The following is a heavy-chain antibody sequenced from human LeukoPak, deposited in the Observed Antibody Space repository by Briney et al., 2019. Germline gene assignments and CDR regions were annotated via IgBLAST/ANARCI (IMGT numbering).Heavy chain of an antibody. J-gene: IGHJ4*02. D-gene: IGHD6-13*01. V-gene: IGHV3-21*06. CDR3: AREYGSSWSIDY. CDR1: GFTFSGYS. Sequence: GGSLRLSCAASGFTFSGYSMNWVRQAPGKGLEWVSSISSSSSYIHYADSVKGRFTTSRDNAKNSLYLQMNSLRAEDTAVYYCAREYGSSWSIDYWGQGTLVTVSS. CDR2: ISSSSSYI.